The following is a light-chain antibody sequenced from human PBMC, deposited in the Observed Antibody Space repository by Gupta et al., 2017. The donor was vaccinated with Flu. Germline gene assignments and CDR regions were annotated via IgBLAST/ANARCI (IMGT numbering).Light chain of an antibody. V-gene: IGKV1-39*01. Sequence: PSSLSASVGDRVTITCRASQIISTYLSWFQQKPGKAPKLLIYAASSLRSGVPSRFSGSGSGTDFTLTISRLQPEDFATYYCRHTDSTPITFGGGTKVEIK. CDR2: AAS. CDR3: RHTDSTPIT. CDR1: QIISTY. J-gene: IGKJ4*01.